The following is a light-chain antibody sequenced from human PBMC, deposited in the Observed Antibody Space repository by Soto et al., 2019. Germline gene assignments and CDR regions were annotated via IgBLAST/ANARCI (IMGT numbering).Light chain of an antibody. CDR1: QSVSSY. Sequence: EIVLTQSPSTLSLSPGERATLSCRASQSVSSYLAWYPQKPGQAPRLLLYDASNRDTGIPATFSGSGSGTDFTLTISSLEPEDFAVYYCQQRNNWPPGLTFGGGTKVESK. V-gene: IGKV3-11*01. J-gene: IGKJ4*01. CDR2: DAS. CDR3: QQRNNWPPGLT.